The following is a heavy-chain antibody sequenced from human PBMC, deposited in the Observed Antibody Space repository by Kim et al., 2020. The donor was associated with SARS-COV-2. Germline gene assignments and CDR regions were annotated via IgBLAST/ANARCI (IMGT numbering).Heavy chain of an antibody. J-gene: IGHJ4*02. V-gene: IGHV1-18*01. Sequence: ASVKVSCKASGYTFTSYGISWVRQAPGQGLEWLGWSSGYNGNIKYAPTAQGRVIMTTDTSTSTTYMELRSLISDDTAVYYCARDPENDYDGSGSERLLDYWGQGTLVTVSS. CDR1: GYTFTSYG. D-gene: IGHD3-22*01. CDR2: SSGYNGNI. CDR3: ARDPENDYDGSGSERLLDY.